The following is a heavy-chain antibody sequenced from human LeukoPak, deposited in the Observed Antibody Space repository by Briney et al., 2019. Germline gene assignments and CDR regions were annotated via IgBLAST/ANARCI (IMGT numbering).Heavy chain of an antibody. CDR2: IYYSGST. D-gene: IGHD3-10*01. CDR3: ARHTSLLWFGDMGGWFDP. V-gene: IGHV4-39*01. CDR1: GGSISSSSYY. J-gene: IGHJ5*02. Sequence: SETLSLTCTISGGSISSSSYYWGWIRQPPGKGLEWIGSIYYSGSTYYNPSLKSRVTISVDTSKNQFSLKLSSVTAADTAVYYCARHTSLLWFGDMGGWFDPWGQGTLVTVSS.